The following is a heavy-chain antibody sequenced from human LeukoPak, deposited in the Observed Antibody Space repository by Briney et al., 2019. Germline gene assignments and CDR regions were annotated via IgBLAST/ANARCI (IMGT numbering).Heavy chain of an antibody. J-gene: IGHJ4*02. Sequence: GGSLRLSCVASGFSFRNYWMSWVRQAPGKGLEWVAVIWYDGSNKYYADSVKGRFTISRDNSKNTLYLQVNSLRAEDTAVYYCVSGWAYFDYWGQGTLVTVSS. CDR1: GFSFRNYW. D-gene: IGHD6-19*01. V-gene: IGHV3-33*08. CDR2: IWYDGSNK. CDR3: VSGWAYFDY.